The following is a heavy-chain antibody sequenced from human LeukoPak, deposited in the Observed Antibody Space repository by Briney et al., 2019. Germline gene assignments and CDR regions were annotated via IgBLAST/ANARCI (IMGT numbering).Heavy chain of an antibody. CDR3: ARQMTTLPPGRTFNI. Sequence: SETLSLTCSVSGDSFSGYYWHWIRQPPGKGLEWIGNVYYSGGASYNPSLKSRLTISVDSSKYQFSLKLDSVTAADTAIYYCARQMTTLPPGRTFNIWGQGTMVIVPS. CDR1: GDSFSGYY. V-gene: IGHV4-59*01. CDR2: VYYSGGA. J-gene: IGHJ3*02. D-gene: IGHD3-16*01.